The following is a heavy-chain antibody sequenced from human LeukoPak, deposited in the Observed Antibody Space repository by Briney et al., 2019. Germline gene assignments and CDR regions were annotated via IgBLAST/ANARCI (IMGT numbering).Heavy chain of an antibody. J-gene: IGHJ5*02. CDR3: ARHKILTGYPNWFDP. CDR2: IYYSGST. V-gene: IGHV4-59*08. Sequence: SETLSLTCTVSGGSISSYYWSWIRQPPGKGLEWIGYIYYSGSTNYNPSLKSRVTISVDTSKNQFSLKLSSVTAADAAVYYCARHKILTGYPNWFDPWGLGTLVTVSS. CDR1: GGSISSYY. D-gene: IGHD3-9*01.